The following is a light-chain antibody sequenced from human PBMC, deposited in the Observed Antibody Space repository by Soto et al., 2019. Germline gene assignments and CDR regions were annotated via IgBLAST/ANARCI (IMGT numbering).Light chain of an antibody. Sequence: QSALTQPASVSGSPGQSITISCTGTSSDVGGYNYVSWYQQHPGKAPRLIIYEVSNRPSGVSNRFSGSKSGSTASLTISGLQAEDEAYYYCQSYDISLSGSLFGGGTNVTVL. V-gene: IGLV2-14*01. CDR3: QSYDISLSGSL. CDR1: SSDVGGYNY. J-gene: IGLJ2*01. CDR2: EVS.